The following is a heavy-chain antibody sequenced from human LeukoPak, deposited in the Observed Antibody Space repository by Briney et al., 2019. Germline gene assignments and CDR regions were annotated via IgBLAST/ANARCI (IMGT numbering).Heavy chain of an antibody. CDR1: GFTFSSYA. V-gene: IGHV3-30-3*01. Sequence: PGGSLRLSCAASGFTFSSYAMHWVRQAPGKGLEWVAVISYDGSNKYYADSVKGRFTISRDNSKNTLYLQMNSLRAEDTAVYYCARGPGAIDYWGQRTLVTVSS. CDR3: ARGPGAIDY. CDR2: ISYDGSNK. D-gene: IGHD1-26*01. J-gene: IGHJ4*02.